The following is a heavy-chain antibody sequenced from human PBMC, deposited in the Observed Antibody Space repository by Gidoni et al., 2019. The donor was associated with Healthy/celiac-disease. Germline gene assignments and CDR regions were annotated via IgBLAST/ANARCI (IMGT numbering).Heavy chain of an antibody. J-gene: IGHJ4*02. Sequence: QVQLVESGGGVVQPGGSLRLSCAASGFTFSSYGMHWVRQAPGKGLEWVAFIRYDGSNKYYADSVKGRFTISRDNSKNTLYLQMNSLRAEDTAVYYCAKGDIVVVPAAIWGQGTLVTVSS. CDR1: GFTFSSYG. D-gene: IGHD2-2*01. V-gene: IGHV3-30*02. CDR3: AKGDIVVVPAAI. CDR2: IRYDGSNK.